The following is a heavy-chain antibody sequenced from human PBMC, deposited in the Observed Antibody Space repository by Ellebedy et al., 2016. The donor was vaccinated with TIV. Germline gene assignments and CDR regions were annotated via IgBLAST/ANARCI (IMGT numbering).Heavy chain of an antibody. V-gene: IGHV3-23*01. D-gene: IGHD3-22*01. J-gene: IGHJ1*01. CDR3: ANTLRSMIPQRENFQR. Sequence: GESLKISCVASGFTFSNYAMTWVRQAPGKGLEWVSSISDSGSNTYYVDSVRGRFTISRDNSKNTLFLQMYSLRAEDTAVYYCANTLRSMIPQRENFQRWGQGTLVTVSS. CDR1: GFTFSNYA. CDR2: ISDSGSNT.